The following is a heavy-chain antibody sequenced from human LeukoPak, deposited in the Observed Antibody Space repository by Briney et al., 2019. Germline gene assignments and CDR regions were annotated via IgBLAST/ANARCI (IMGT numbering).Heavy chain of an antibody. Sequence: GGSLRLSCAASGFTFSSYSMNWVRQAPGKGLEWVSYISSSSSTIYYADSVKGRFTISRDNAKNSLYLQMNSLRAEDTAVYYCARAAKRITMVRGAIPPDNWGQGTLVTVSS. CDR3: ARAAKRITMVRGAIPPDN. CDR2: ISSSSSTI. CDR1: GFTFSSYS. J-gene: IGHJ4*02. D-gene: IGHD3-10*01. V-gene: IGHV3-48*04.